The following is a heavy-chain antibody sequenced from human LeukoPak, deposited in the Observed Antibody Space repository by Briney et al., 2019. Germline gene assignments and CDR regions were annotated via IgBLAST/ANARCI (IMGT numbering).Heavy chain of an antibody. CDR2: ISSDGSNK. V-gene: IGHV3-30-3*01. CDR1: EFTFSSYN. J-gene: IGHJ4*02. D-gene: IGHD3-3*01. CDR3: AKVAYVFWSGYSTPYYFDY. Sequence: GGSLRLSCAASEFTFSSYNMYWVRQAPGKGLEWVAVISSDGSNKYYADSVKGRFTISRDNSKNTLYLQMNSLRTEGTAVYYCAKVAYVFWSGYSTPYYFDYWGQGTLVTVSS.